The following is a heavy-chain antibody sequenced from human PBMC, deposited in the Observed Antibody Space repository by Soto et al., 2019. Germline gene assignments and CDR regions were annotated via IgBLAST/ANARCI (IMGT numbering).Heavy chain of an antibody. D-gene: IGHD5-12*01. J-gene: IGHJ2*01. CDR2: IIPIFGTV. CDR3: ARGNHRWLQLWYFDL. Sequence: QVQLVQSGAEVKKPGSSVTVSCKASGGTFSSYTISWVRQAPGHGLEWMGGIIPIFGTVNYAQKFQGRVTITADESTSTAYMELSSLRSEDTAVYYCARGNHRWLQLWYFDLWGRGTLVTVSP. V-gene: IGHV1-69*12. CDR1: GGTFSSYT.